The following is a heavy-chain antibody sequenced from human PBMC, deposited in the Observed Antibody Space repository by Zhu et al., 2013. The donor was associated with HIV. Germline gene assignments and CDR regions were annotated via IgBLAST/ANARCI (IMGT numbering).Heavy chain of an antibody. Sequence: QVQLVQSGAEVKKPGASVKVSCKASGYTFTSYAMHWVRQAPGQRLEWMGWINAGNGNTKYSQKFQGRVTITRDTSASTAYMELSSLRSEDTAVYCCARDRSIAVAGNYYYGMDVWGQGTTVTVSS. CDR3: ARDRSIAVAGNYYYGMDV. CDR2: INAGNGNT. J-gene: IGHJ6*02. D-gene: IGHD6-19*01. V-gene: IGHV1-3*01. CDR1: GYTFTSYA.